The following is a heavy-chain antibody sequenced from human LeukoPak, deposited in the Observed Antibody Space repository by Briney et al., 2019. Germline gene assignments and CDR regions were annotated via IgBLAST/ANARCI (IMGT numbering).Heavy chain of an antibody. CDR1: GFTVSSSY. Sequence: GGSLRLSCAASGFTVSSSYMSWVRQAPGKGLEWVSVIYSGGSTYYADSVKGRFTISRDNSKNTLYLQMNSLRAEDTAVYYCARVVSGSYYEYFQHWGQGTLVTVSS. D-gene: IGHD3-10*01. V-gene: IGHV3-66*01. J-gene: IGHJ1*01. CDR3: ARVVSGSYYEYFQH. CDR2: IYSGGST.